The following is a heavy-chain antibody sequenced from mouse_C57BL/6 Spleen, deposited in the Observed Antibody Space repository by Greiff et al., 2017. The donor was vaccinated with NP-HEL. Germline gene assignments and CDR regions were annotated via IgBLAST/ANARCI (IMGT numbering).Heavy chain of an antibody. Sequence: VQLQQSGAELARPGASVKLSCKASGYTFTSYGISWVKQRPGQGLEWIGEIYPRSGNTYYNEKFKGKATLTADKSSSTAYMELRSLTSEDSAVYFCARCKVTAWFAYWGQGTLVTVSA. CDR1: GYTFTSYG. V-gene: IGHV1-81*01. CDR3: ARCKVTAWFAY. CDR2: IYPRSGNT. J-gene: IGHJ3*01. D-gene: IGHD2-2*01.